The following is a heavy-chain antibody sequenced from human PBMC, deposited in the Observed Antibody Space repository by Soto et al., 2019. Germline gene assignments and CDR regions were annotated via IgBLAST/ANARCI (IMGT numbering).Heavy chain of an antibody. Sequence: SQTLSLTCAISGDSVSSNSAAWNWIRQSPSRGLEWLGRTYYRSKWYNDYAVSVKSRITINPDTSKNQFSLQLNSVTPEDTAVNFCSSTPFYIAVAGMNWFDPWGHGTLVTVSS. V-gene: IGHV6-1*01. CDR2: TYYRSKWYN. CDR1: GDSVSSNSAA. J-gene: IGHJ5*02. D-gene: IGHD6-19*01. CDR3: SSTPFYIAVAGMNWFDP.